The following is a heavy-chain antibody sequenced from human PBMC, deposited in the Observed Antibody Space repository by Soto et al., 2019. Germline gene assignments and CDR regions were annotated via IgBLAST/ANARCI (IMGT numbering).Heavy chain of an antibody. CDR2: ISGSGTIT. CDR3: AKDNYFGSGNYYGTFDY. V-gene: IGHV3-23*01. CDR1: GFTFSSYG. Sequence: EVQLLESGGGLVQPGGSLRLACAASGFTFSSYGMSWVRQAPGKGLEWVSAISGSGTITYYADSVKGRFTISRDNSKNTRDLQMNSLRAEDTAVYYCAKDNYFGSGNYYGTFDYWGQGTPVTVS. J-gene: IGHJ4*02. D-gene: IGHD3-10*01.